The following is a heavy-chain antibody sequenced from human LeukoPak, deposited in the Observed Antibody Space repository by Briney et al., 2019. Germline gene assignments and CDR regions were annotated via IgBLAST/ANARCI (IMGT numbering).Heavy chain of an antibody. Sequence: GGSLRLSCAASGFTFSSYSMNWVRQAPGKGLEWVSYISSSSSTIYYADSVKGRFTISRDNAKNSLYLQMNSLRAEDTAVYYCARDPSPYGDYVRWFDPWGQGTLVTVSS. CDR2: ISSSSSTI. CDR3: ARDPSPYGDYVRWFDP. CDR1: GFTFSSYS. J-gene: IGHJ5*02. D-gene: IGHD4-17*01. V-gene: IGHV3-48*04.